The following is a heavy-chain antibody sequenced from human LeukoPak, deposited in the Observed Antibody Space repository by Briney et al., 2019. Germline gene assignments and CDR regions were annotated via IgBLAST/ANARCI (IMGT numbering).Heavy chain of an antibody. D-gene: IGHD3-10*01. J-gene: IGHJ5*02. CDR2: IYYSGST. V-gene: IGHV4-39*01. CDR3: ARSIIWFGESLPEPWFDP. CDR1: GGSISSSSYY. Sequence: SETLSLTCTVSGGSISSSSYYWGWIRQPPGKGLEWIGNIYYSGSTYYNPSLKSRVTISVDTSKNQFSLKLSSVTATGTAVYYCARSIIWFGESLPEPWFDPWGQGTLVTVFS.